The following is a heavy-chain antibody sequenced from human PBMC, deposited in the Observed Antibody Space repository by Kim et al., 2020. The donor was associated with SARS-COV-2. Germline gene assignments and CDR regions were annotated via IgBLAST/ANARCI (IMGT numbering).Heavy chain of an antibody. V-gene: IGHV1-18*04. D-gene: IGHD1-1*01. CDR3: ARVPRDGITKYYFDY. CDR1: GYTFTSYG. J-gene: IGHJ4*02. Sequence: ASVKVSCKASGYTFTSYGISWVRQAPGQGLEWMGWISAYNGNTNYAQKLQGRVTMTTDTSTSTAYMELRSLRSDDTAVYYCARVPRDGITKYYFDYWGQGTLVTVSS. CDR2: ISAYNGNT.